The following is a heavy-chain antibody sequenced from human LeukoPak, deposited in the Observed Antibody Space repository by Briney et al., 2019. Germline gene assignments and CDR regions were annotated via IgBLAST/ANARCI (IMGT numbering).Heavy chain of an antibody. J-gene: IGHJ4*02. CDR3: ARGGRRFDKLREIDY. Sequence: GASVKVSCKASVYTFTRYFIHWVRQAPGQGLEWMGWISAYNGNTNYAQKLQGRVTMTTDTSTSTAYMELRSLRSDDTAVYYCARGGRRFDKLREIDYWGQGTLVTVSS. CDR2: ISAYNGNT. CDR1: VYTFTRYF. D-gene: IGHD1-7*01. V-gene: IGHV1-18*04.